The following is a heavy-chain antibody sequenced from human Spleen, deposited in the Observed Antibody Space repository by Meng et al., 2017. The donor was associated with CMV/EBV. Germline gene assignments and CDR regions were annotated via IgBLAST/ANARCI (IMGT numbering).Heavy chain of an antibody. CDR3: ARGLSYSSSSVAWYNWFDP. V-gene: IGHV4-61*01. D-gene: IGHD6-6*01. J-gene: IGHJ5*02. Sequence: SETLSLTCTVSGGSVSSGSYYWSWIRQPPGKGLEWIGEINHSGSTNYNPSLKSRVTISVDTSKNQFSLKLSSVTAADTAVYYCARGLSYSSSSVAWYNWFDPWGQGTLVTVSS. CDR1: GGSVSSGSYY. CDR2: INHSGST.